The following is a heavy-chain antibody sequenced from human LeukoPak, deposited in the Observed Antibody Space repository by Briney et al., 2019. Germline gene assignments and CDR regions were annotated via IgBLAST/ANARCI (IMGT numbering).Heavy chain of an antibody. D-gene: IGHD3-22*01. V-gene: IGHV4-39*07. Sequence: SETLCLTCTVSSGSIGSSSNYWGWIRQAPGKGLEWIGNVYYSGSTNYNPSLKSRVTISVDTSKNQFSLKLSSVTAADTAVYYCARDQTWLGAFDIWRQGTMVTVSS. CDR3: ARDQTWLGAFDI. J-gene: IGHJ3*02. CDR1: SGSIGSSSNY. CDR2: VYYSGST.